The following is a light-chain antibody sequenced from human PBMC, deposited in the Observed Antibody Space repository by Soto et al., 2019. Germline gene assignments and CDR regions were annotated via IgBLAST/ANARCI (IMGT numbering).Light chain of an antibody. V-gene: IGKV2-28*01. CDR2: LGS. CDR3: IQALQTPRT. J-gene: IGKJ2*02. CDR1: QSLLHGNGYNY. Sequence: DIVMTQSPLSLPVTPGEPASISCRSSQSLLHGNGYNYLDWYLQKPGQSPQLLIYLGSSRASGVPDRFSGCGSGTNFTLKISRVEAEDVGVYYCIQALQTPRTFGQGTKLEIK.